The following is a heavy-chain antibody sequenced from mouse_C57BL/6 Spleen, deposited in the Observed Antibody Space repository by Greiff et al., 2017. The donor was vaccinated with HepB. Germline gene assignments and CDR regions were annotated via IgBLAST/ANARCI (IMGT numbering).Heavy chain of an antibody. CDR1: GYTFTSYT. J-gene: IGHJ4*01. CDR2: INPSSGYT. CDR3: ERGGIYYYGSQAMDY. D-gene: IGHD1-1*01. Sequence: QVQLKQSGAELARPGASVKMSCKASGYTFTSYTMHWVKQRPGQGLEWIGYINPSSGYTKYNQKFKDKATLTADKSSSTAYMQLSSLTSEDAAVYYCERGGIYYYGSQAMDYWGQGTSVTVSS. V-gene: IGHV1-4*01.